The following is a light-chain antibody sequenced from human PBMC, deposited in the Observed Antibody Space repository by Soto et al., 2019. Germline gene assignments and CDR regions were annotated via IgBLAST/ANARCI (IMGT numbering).Light chain of an antibody. CDR1: QSVGSL. CDR2: DAS. V-gene: IGKV3-11*01. Sequence: EIVLTQSPGTLSLSPGERAILSCRASQSVGSLLAWYQHNPGQSPRLLIFDASYRAAGIPARFRGSGSGTDFTLTIDSLEPEDFAVYYCQRRTNWLWTFGPGTKVEIK. J-gene: IGKJ1*01. CDR3: QRRTNWLWT.